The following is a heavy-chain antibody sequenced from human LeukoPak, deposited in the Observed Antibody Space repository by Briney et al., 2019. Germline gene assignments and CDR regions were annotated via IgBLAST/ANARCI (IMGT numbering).Heavy chain of an antibody. Sequence: GGSLRLSCAASGFTVSSNEMSWVRQAPGKGLEWVAFIRYNGSNKYYADSVKGRFTISRDNSKNTLYLQMNSLRAEDTAVYYCATDIVATMRVIGWGQGTLVTVSS. D-gene: IGHD5-12*01. CDR1: GFTVSSNE. CDR3: ATDIVATMRVIG. J-gene: IGHJ4*02. V-gene: IGHV3-30*02. CDR2: IRYNGSNK.